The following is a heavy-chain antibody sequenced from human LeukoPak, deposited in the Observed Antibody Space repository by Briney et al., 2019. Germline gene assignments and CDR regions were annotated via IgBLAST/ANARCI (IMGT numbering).Heavy chain of an antibody. CDR3: AKASYSSSWLRRLDGMDF. CDR2: ISGSGGST. CDR1: GFTFSSYA. Sequence: PGGSLRLSCAASGFTFSSYAMSWVRQAPGKGLEWVSAISGSGGSTYYADSVKGRFTISRDNSKNTLYLQMNSLRAEDTAVYYCAKASYSSSWLRRLDGMDFWGQGTTVTVSS. D-gene: IGHD6-13*01. J-gene: IGHJ6*02. V-gene: IGHV3-23*01.